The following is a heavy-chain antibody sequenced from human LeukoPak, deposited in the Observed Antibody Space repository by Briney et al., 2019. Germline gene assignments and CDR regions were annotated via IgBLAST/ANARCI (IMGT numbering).Heavy chain of an antibody. CDR1: GFTFSSYS. CDR2: ISSGSYTI. J-gene: IGHJ4*02. D-gene: IGHD2-15*01. V-gene: IGHV3-48*04. CDR3: ARDFESSILGGGGY. Sequence: PGGSLRLSCAASGFTFSSYSMNWVRQAPGKGLEWISYISSGSYTIYYADSVKGRFTISRDNAKNSLYLQMNSLRAEDTAVYYCARDFESSILGGGGYWGQGTLVAVSS.